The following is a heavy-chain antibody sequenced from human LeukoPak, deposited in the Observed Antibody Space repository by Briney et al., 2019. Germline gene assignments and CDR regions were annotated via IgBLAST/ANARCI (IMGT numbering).Heavy chain of an antibody. CDR3: AKEDRRYYGSGSYLGRYMDV. CDR1: GFTFSSYG. J-gene: IGHJ6*03. D-gene: IGHD3-10*01. V-gene: IGHV3-30*18. CDR2: ISYDGSNK. Sequence: PGGSLRLSCAASGFTFSSYGMHWVRQAPGKGLEWVAVISYDGSNKYYADSVKGRFTISRDNSKNTLYLQMNSLRAEDTAVYYCAKEDRRYYGSGSYLGRYMDVWGKGTTVTVSS.